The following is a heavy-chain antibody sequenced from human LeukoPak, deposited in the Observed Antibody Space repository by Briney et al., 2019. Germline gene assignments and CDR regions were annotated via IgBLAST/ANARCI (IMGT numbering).Heavy chain of an antibody. Sequence: PGGSLRLSCAASGFTVSSNYMSWVRQAPGKGLEWVSVIYSGGSTYYADSVKGRFTISRDNSKNTLYLQMNSLRAEDTAVYYCARDGVPNYGGNSFAFDIWGQGTMVTVS. CDR1: GFTVSSNY. D-gene: IGHD4-23*01. V-gene: IGHV3-66*01. CDR3: ARDGVPNYGGNSFAFDI. J-gene: IGHJ3*02. CDR2: IYSGGST.